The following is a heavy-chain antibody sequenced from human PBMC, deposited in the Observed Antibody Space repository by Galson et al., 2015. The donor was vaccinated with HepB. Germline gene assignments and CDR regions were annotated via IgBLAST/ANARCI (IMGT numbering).Heavy chain of an antibody. Sequence: SLRLSCAASGLTFTNYAMSWVRQAPGKGLEWVSGIYPDGHITYYADSVKGRFTISRDDSKNTVYLQMNSVRVEDTAVYFCAKDFCRADNCDPFDYWGQGTLVTGSA. V-gene: IGHV3-23*01. CDR1: GLTFTNYA. CDR2: IYPDGHIT. D-gene: IGHD2-15*01. J-gene: IGHJ4*02. CDR3: AKDFCRADNCDPFDY.